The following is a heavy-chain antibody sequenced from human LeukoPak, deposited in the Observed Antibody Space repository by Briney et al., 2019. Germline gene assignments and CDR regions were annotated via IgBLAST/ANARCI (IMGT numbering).Heavy chain of an antibody. J-gene: IGHJ4*02. CDR3: ARGGTAAASGRTDY. V-gene: IGHV3-7*01. CDR1: GVTFSSYW. CDR2: IKQDGSEE. Sequence: QAGGSLRLSCAASGVTFSSYWMSWVRQAPGKGLEWVANIKQDGSEENFVDSVKGRFTISRDNAKKSLYLQMNSLRAEDTAVYYRARGGTAAASGRTDYWGQGTLVTVSS. D-gene: IGHD1-1*01.